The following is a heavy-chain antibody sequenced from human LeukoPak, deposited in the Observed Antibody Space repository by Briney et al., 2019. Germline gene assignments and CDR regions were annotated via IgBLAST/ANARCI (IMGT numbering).Heavy chain of an antibody. CDR2: IYYSGST. J-gene: IGHJ2*01. CDR1: GGSISDYY. D-gene: IGHD6-13*01. CDR3: ARVYYSNSYDYWYFDL. V-gene: IGHV4-59*01. Sequence: SETLSLTCTVSGGSISDYYWSWIRQPPGKGLEWIGYIYYSGSTNYNPSLKSRVTISVDTSKNQFSLKLSSVTAADTAVYYCARVYYSNSYDYWYFDLWGRGTLVTVSS.